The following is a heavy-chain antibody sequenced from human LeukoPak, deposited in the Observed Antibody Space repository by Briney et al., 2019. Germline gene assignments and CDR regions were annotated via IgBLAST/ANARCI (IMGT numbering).Heavy chain of an antibody. CDR3: ATSLFCSNGVCYTGGYYFDY. J-gene: IGHJ4*02. CDR2: ISTDSGNT. CDR1: GYMFLSYG. Sequence: GASVKVSCKASGYMFLSYGISWVRQAPGQGLEWMGWISTDSGNTKYAPKIQGRVTMTTERSTSTVYLELRSLISKDTAVYYCATSLFCSNGVCYTGGYYFDYWGQGTLVTVSS. D-gene: IGHD2-8*01. V-gene: IGHV1-18*01.